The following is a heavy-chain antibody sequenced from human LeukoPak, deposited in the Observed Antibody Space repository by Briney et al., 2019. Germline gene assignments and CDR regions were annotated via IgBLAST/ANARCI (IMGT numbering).Heavy chain of an antibody. J-gene: IGHJ4*02. CDR2: MSPNSGDT. V-gene: IGHV1-8*01. D-gene: IGHD7-27*01. Sequence: GASVKVSCKASGYTFTSYDFNWVRQATGQRPEWMGWMSPNSGDTGDAQKFQDRVTMARNTSISTAYMKLSSLRSDDTAVYYCARGPPNWGYDYWGPGTLVTVSS. CDR1: GYTFTSYD. CDR3: ARGPPNWGYDY.